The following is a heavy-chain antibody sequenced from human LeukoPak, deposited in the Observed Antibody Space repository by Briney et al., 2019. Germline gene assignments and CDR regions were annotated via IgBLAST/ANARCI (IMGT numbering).Heavy chain of an antibody. J-gene: IGHJ4*02. D-gene: IGHD2-2*01. CDR1: GFTFSSYW. V-gene: IGHV3-7*01. Sequence: QSGGSLRLSCAASGFTFSSYWMSWVRQAPGKGLEGVANIKQDGSEKYYVDSVKGRFTISRDNAKNSLYLQMNSLRAEDTAVYYCARDLPPPDIVVVPAARGFDYWGQGTLVTVSS. CDR2: IKQDGSEK. CDR3: ARDLPPPDIVVVPAARGFDY.